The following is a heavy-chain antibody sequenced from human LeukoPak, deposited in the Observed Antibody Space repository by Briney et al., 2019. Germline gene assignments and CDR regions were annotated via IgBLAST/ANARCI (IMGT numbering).Heavy chain of an antibody. CDR1: GFTFSSYS. V-gene: IGHV3-21*01. J-gene: IGHJ6*02. CDR3: ARDQGDYGSLQSYYYYGMDV. Sequence: GGSLRLSCAAAGFTFSSYSMNWVSQAPGKGLEWVSSISSSSSYIYYADSVKGRFTISRDNAKNSLYLQMNSLRAEDTAVYYCARDQGDYGSLQSYYYYGMDVWGQGTTVTVSS. CDR2: ISSSSSYI. D-gene: IGHD4-17*01.